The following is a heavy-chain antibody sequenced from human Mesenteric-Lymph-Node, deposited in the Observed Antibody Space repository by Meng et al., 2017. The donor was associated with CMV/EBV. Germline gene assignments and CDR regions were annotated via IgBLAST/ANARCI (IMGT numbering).Heavy chain of an antibody. CDR1: GYTFTSYD. CDR3: ATDSTPFQRSDQLPGPVFDY. J-gene: IGHJ4*02. Sequence: ASVKVSCKASGYTFTSYDVIWVRQATGQGLEWMGWMNPNSGDTGYTQKFQGRIAMTRSTSISTAYMELSSLRSEDTAMYYCATDSTPFQRSDQLPGPVFDYWGQGTLVTVSS. CDR2: MNPNSGDT. D-gene: IGHD2-2*01. V-gene: IGHV1-8*01.